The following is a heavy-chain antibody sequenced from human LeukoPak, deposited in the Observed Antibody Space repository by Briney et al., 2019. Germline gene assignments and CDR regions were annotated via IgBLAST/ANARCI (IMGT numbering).Heavy chain of an antibody. J-gene: IGHJ5*02. CDR2: INHSGST. V-gene: IGHV4-34*01. Sequence: SETLSLTCAVYGGSFSVYYWSWIPQPPGKGLEWIGEINHSGSTNYNPPLKSRVTISVDTSKNQFTLKLSSVTAADTAVYYCARGRGPGSYYNNWFDPGVWGTLVTVSS. CDR3: ARGRGPGSYYNNWFDP. D-gene: IGHD3-10*01. CDR1: GGSFSVYY.